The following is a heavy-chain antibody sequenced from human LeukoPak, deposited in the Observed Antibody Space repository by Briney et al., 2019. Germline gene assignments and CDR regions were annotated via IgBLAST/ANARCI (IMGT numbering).Heavy chain of an antibody. CDR1: GFTFSSYC. CDR3: VRDFRSADY. Sequence: GGSLRLSCAASGFTFSSYCMHWVRQAPGKGPMWVSRICPDGTVTNYADSVKARFIISRDNARNTVYLQMNSLRVEDTAVYYCVRDFRSADYWGQGTLVTVSS. CDR2: ICPDGTVT. J-gene: IGHJ4*02. V-gene: IGHV3-74*01.